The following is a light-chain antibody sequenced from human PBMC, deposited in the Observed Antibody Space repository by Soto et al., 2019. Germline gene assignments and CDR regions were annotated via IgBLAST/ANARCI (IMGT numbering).Light chain of an antibody. CDR1: QDITTF. V-gene: IGKV1-33*01. Sequence: DIQLTQSPSSLSAYVGDSVTITCQASQDITTFLNWYHQRPGKAPKLLISDASALQTGVPSRFRGSGAGTHVSFTISRLQPEDIGTYFCQQYENVPTFGQGTKVEI. CDR3: QQYENVPT. CDR2: DAS. J-gene: IGKJ2*01.